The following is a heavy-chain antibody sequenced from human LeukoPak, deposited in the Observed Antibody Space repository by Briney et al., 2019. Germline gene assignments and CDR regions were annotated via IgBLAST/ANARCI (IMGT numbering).Heavy chain of an antibody. J-gene: IGHJ5*02. CDR2: ITSRDGTT. CDR3: VRDRPNYYDSSGHYYRRNGDH. V-gene: IGHV3-23*01. Sequence: GGSLRLSCAASGFTFSIYAMSWVRQTPGKGLEWVSSITSRDGTTYYTDSVKGRFTISRDNSENTLYLQMNSLRAEDTAIYYCVRDRPNYYDSSGHYYRRNGDHWGQGTLVTVFS. D-gene: IGHD3-22*01. CDR1: GFTFSIYA.